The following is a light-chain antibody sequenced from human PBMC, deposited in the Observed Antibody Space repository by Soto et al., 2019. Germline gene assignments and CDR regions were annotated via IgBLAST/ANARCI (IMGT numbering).Light chain of an antibody. Sequence: NFMLTQPRSVSESPGKTLSISCTRSSGSIANNYVQWYQQRPGSAPTTVIYENNQRLSGVPDRFSGSTDGSSNSASLTISGLQTEDEADYYCQSYDSDFVVFGGGTKLTV. CDR2: ENN. CDR1: SGSIANNY. CDR3: QSYDSDFVV. V-gene: IGLV6-57*04. J-gene: IGLJ2*01.